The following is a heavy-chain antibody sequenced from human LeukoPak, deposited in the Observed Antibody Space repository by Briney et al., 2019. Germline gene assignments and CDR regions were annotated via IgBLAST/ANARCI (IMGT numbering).Heavy chain of an antibody. J-gene: IGHJ4*02. CDR3: VREGEGPLSKDFDY. D-gene: IGHD2/OR15-2a*01. V-gene: IGHV1-2*02. Sequence: ASVKVSCKSSGFTFTDHYIHWVRQGPGQGLEWRGYIGPHSTFTSSPQEFQGRVTMTRDASMSTAYMELTRLTSDDTAVYYCVREGEGPLSKDFDYWGQGTLVTVSS. CDR1: GFTFTDHY. CDR2: IGPHSTFT.